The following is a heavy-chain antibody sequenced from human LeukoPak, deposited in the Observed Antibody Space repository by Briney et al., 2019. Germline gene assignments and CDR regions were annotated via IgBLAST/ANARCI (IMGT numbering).Heavy chain of an antibody. CDR1: GFTFSSYA. CDR3: ARSDSGWYSNAFDI. D-gene: IGHD6-19*01. CDR2: ISYDGSNK. Sequence: GRSLRLSCAASGFTFSSYAMHWVRQAPGKGLEWVAVISYDGSNKYYADSVKGRFTISRDNSKNTLYLQMNSLRAEDTAVYYCARSDSGWYSNAFDIWGQGTMVTVSS. V-gene: IGHV3-30-3*01. J-gene: IGHJ3*02.